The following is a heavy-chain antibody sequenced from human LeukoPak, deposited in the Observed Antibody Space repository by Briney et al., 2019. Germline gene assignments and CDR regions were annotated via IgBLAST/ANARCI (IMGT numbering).Heavy chain of an antibody. D-gene: IGHD1-26*01. V-gene: IGHV3-30-3*02. CDR1: GFTFSSYA. Sequence: GGSLRLSCAASGFTFSSYAMHWVRQAPGKGLEWVAVISYDGSNKYYADSVKGRFTISRDNSKNTLYLQMNSLGGEDTAVYYCAKNENSASYPPSATWGQGTLVTVSS. CDR3: AKNENSASYPPSAT. CDR2: ISYDGSNK. J-gene: IGHJ5*02.